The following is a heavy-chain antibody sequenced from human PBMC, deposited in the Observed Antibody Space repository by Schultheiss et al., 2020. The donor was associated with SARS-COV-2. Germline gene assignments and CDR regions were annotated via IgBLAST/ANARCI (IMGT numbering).Heavy chain of an antibody. CDR3: ARARYYDSSGYPDY. CDR1: GFTFSSYV. D-gene: IGHD3-22*01. J-gene: IGHJ4*02. Sequence: GGSLRLSCAASGFTFSSYVMRWVRQAPGKGLEWVAVISYDGSNKYYADSVKGRFTISRDNAKNSLYLQMNSLRAEDTAVYYCARARYYDSSGYPDYWGQGTLVTVSS. V-gene: IGHV3-30*03. CDR2: ISYDGSNK.